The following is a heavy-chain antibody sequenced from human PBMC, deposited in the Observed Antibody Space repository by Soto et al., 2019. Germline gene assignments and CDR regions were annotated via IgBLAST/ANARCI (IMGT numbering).Heavy chain of an antibody. J-gene: IGHJ6*02. CDR2: ISYDGSNK. V-gene: IGHV3-30-3*01. CDR1: GFTFSSYA. D-gene: IGHD4-17*01. CDR3: ARGPTFGDYPYYDYGMDG. Sequence: QVQLVESGGGVVQPGRSLRLSCVASGFTFSSYAMHWVRHAPGMGLEWVAVISYDGSNKYYADSVKGRFTISRDNSKNTRYVQMNSLRTEDTAVYFCARGPTFGDYPYYDYGMDGWGQGTTVTVSS.